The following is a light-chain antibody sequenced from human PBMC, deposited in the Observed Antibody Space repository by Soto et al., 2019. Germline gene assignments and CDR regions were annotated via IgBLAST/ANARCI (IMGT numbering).Light chain of an antibody. Sequence: EIVLTQSPATLSLSPGERATLSCRASQSVSSYLTWYQQKPGQAPRLLIYDASNRATGIPTRFIGRGYGTDFTITISSLDPEDFAVYYCQQRSNWPRLTFGPGTKVDI. CDR2: DAS. V-gene: IGKV3-11*01. J-gene: IGKJ3*01. CDR3: QQRSNWPRLT. CDR1: QSVSSY.